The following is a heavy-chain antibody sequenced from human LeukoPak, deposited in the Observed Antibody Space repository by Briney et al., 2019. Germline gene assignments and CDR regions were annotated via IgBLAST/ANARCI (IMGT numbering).Heavy chain of an antibody. D-gene: IGHD6-6*01. CDR2: ISAYNGNT. J-gene: IGHJ3*02. V-gene: IGHV1-18*01. Sequence: ASVKVSCKASGYTFTSYGISWVRQAPGQGLEWMGWISAYNGNTNYAQKLQGRVTMTTDTSTSTAYMELRSLRSDDTAVYYCATTLWEGSSSANAFDIWGQGTMVTVSS. CDR1: GYTFTSYG. CDR3: ATTLWEGSSSANAFDI.